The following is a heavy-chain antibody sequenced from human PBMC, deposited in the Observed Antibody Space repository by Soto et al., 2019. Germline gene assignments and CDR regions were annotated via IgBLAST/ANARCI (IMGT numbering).Heavy chain of an antibody. CDR2: IFSSGST. CDR3: AREGSYSAYNFAHGIQLWPFDL. Sequence: XETLSLTCTVAGCSINTFYWSWVRQPAGKGLEWIGRIFSSGSTSFNPSLESRVAMSVDTSKNHFSLNLSSVTAADMAVYYCAREGSYSAYNFAHGIQLWPFDLWGQGALVT. CDR1: GCSINTFY. D-gene: IGHD5-12*01. J-gene: IGHJ4*02. V-gene: IGHV4-4*07.